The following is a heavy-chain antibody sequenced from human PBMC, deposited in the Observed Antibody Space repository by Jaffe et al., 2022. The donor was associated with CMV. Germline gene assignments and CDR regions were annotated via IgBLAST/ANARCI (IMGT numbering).Heavy chain of an antibody. CDR2: ISSSGSTI. V-gene: IGHV3-48*03. Sequence: EVQLVESGGGLVQPGGSLRLSCAASGFTFSSYEMNWVRQAPGKGLEWVSYISSSGSTIYYADSVKGRFTISRDNAKNSLYLQMNSLRAEDTAVYYCARDNEEGATVGFTTGYYYMDVWGKGTTVTVSS. CDR3: ARDNEEGATVGFTTGYYYMDV. J-gene: IGHJ6*03. CDR1: GFTFSSYE. D-gene: IGHD1-26*01.